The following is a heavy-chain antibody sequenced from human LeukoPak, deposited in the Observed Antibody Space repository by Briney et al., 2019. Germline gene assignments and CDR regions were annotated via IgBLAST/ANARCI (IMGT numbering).Heavy chain of an antibody. Sequence: SGPTLVNPTQTLTLTCTFSGFSLTTVGVGVAWIRQPPGKALEWLAFIYWDDDQRYSPSLKGRLTIIKDTSKNQVVLTMTNMDPVDTATYYCAQVTYYYYYMDVWGKGTTVTVSS. V-gene: IGHV2-5*02. J-gene: IGHJ6*03. CDR3: AQVTYYYYYMDV. D-gene: IGHD4-23*01. CDR1: GFSLTTVGVG. CDR2: IYWDDDQ.